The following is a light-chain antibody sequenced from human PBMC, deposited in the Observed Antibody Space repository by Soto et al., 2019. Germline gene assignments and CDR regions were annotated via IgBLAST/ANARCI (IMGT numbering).Light chain of an antibody. CDR2: GAS. Sequence: DIGLKQCPASLSEAKRERVTFSCRASQGVSRKLAWYQHKPGQAPRLLIYGASNRATGIPDRFSGSGSGTDFTLTISILEPEDLAVYYWQQDGIPSTFGQVTNVDIK. CDR3: QQDGIPST. CDR1: QGVSRK. V-gene: IGKV3-20*01. J-gene: IGKJ1*01.